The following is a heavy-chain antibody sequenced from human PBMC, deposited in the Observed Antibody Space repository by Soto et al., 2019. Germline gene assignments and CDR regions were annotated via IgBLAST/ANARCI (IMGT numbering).Heavy chain of an antibody. CDR3: ARGVTGAFDI. Sequence: QVQLQESGPGLVEPSGTLSLTCAVTSDSISSPNWWTWVRQPLGKGLEWIGEIDHSGSTNYNPSLKSRVTISVDNSKNQLSLKLSSVTAADTAVYYCARGVTGAFDIWGQGSMVTVSS. V-gene: IGHV4-4*02. J-gene: IGHJ3*02. CDR1: SDSISSPNW. CDR2: IDHSGST. D-gene: IGHD4-4*01.